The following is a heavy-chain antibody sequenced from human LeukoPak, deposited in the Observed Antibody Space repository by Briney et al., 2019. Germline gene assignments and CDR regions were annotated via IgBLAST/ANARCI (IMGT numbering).Heavy chain of an antibody. CDR2: INPGDSDT. CDR1: GYSFTSYW. CDR3: ARLGSSWNFDY. D-gene: IGHD6-13*01. V-gene: IGHV5-51*01. Sequence: GESLKISCKASGYSFTSYWIGWVRQMPGKGLEWKGIINPGDSDTRYSPSFQGQVTISADKSISTAYLQWSSLKDSDTAIYYCARLGSSWNFDYWGQGTLVTVSS. J-gene: IGHJ4*02.